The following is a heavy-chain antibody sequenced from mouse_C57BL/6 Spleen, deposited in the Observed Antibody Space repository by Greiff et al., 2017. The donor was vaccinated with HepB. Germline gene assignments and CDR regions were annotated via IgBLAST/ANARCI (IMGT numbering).Heavy chain of an antibody. CDR1: GYTFTDYY. CDR3: ARSLTTVVGDYAMDY. V-gene: IGHV1-26*01. CDR2: INPNNGGT. D-gene: IGHD1-1*01. Sequence: EVQLQQSGPELVKPGASVKISCKASGYTFTDYYMNWVKQSHGKSLEWIGDINPNNGGTSYNQKFKGKATLTVDKSSSTAYMELRSLTSEDSAVYYCARSLTTVVGDYAMDYWGQGTSVTVSS. J-gene: IGHJ4*01.